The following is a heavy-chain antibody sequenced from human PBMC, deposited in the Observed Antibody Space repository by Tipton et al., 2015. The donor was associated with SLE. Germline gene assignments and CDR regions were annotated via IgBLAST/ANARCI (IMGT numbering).Heavy chain of an antibody. CDR1: GGSISSDY. D-gene: IGHD6-25*01. Sequence: TLSLTCTVSGGSISSDYWGWMRQAPGKELEWIGSFYHSANTYYNPSLTSRVTISADTSKNQFSLRLTSVTAADTAVYYCARYGGAAAAGFDYWGQGTLVTVTS. CDR3: ARYGGAAAAGFDY. J-gene: IGHJ4*02. V-gene: IGHV4-59*12. CDR2: FYHSANT.